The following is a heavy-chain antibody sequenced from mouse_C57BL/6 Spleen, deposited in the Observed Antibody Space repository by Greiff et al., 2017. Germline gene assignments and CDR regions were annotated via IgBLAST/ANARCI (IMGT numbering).Heavy chain of an antibody. CDR2: IDPETGGT. V-gene: IGHV1-15*01. CDR1: GYTFTDYE. D-gene: IGHD2-3*01. J-gene: IGHJ2*01. CDR3: TGGYFYFDY. Sequence: QVQLKESGAELVRPGASVTLSCKASGYTFTDYEMHWVKQTPVHGLEWIGAIDPETGGTAYNQKFKGKAILTADKSSSTAYMELRSLTSEDSAVYYCTGGYFYFDYWGQGTTLTVSS.